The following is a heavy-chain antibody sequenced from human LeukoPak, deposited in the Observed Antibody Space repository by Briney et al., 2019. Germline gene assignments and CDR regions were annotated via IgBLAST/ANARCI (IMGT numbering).Heavy chain of an antibody. D-gene: IGHD6-19*01. V-gene: IGHV3-30-3*01. CDR2: ISYDGSNK. J-gene: IGHJ1*01. CDR1: GFTFSSYA. CDR3: ARDRVAVASEYFQH. Sequence: GGSLRLSCAASGFTFSSYAMHWVRQAPGKGLEWVAVISYDGSNKYYADSVKGRFTISRDNSKNTLYLQMNSLRSDDTAVYYCARDRVAVASEYFQHWGQGTLVTVSS.